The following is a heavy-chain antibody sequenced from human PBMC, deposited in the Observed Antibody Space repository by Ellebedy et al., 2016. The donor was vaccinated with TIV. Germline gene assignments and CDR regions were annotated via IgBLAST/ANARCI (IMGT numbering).Heavy chain of an antibody. D-gene: IGHD1-1*01. J-gene: IGHJ6*03. CDR2: INWNGGST. CDR3: ARGPRYNWNDGGYYYYIDV. Sequence: GESLKISXAASGFTFDDYGMSWVRQAPGKGLEWVSGINWNGGSTGYADSVKGRFTISRDNAKNSLYLQMNSLRAEDTALYHCARGPRYNWNDGGYYYYIDVWGKGTTVTVSS. V-gene: IGHV3-20*01. CDR1: GFTFDDYG.